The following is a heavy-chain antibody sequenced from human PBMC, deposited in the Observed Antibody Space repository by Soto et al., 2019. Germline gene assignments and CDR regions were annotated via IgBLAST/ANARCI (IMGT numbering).Heavy chain of an antibody. CDR3: ARHLLWFGEFAFDI. V-gene: IGHV4-39*01. CDR1: GGSISSSSYY. D-gene: IGHD3-10*01. J-gene: IGHJ3*02. CDR2: IYYSGST. Sequence: PSETLSLTCTVSGGSISSSSYYWGWIRQPPGKGLEWIGSIYYSGSTYYNPSLKSRVTISVDTSKNQFSLKLSSVTAADTAVYYCARHLLWFGEFAFDIWGQGTMVTVS.